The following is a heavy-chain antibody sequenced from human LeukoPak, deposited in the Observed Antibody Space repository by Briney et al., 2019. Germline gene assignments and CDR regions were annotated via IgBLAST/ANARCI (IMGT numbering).Heavy chain of an antibody. Sequence: GGSLRLSCAASGFTFSSYEMNWVRQAPGKGLEWVANIKQDGSEKYYVDSVKGRFTISRDNAKNSLYLQMNSLRAEDTAVYYCARDIGPDGYTAMGYWGQGTLVTVSS. CDR1: GFTFSSYE. D-gene: IGHD5-18*01. CDR3: ARDIGPDGYTAMGY. J-gene: IGHJ4*02. CDR2: IKQDGSEK. V-gene: IGHV3-7*01.